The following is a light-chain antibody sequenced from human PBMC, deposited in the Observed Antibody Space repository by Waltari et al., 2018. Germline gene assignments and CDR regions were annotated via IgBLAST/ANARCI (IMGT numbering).Light chain of an antibody. J-gene: IGLJ1*01. CDR2: RNN. V-gene: IGLV1-44*01. Sequence: QSVLTQPPSASGTPGQRVTISCSGSSSNIGSNTVNWYQQLPGTAPKLLIYRNNQRPSGVPDLVSGSKSGTSASLAISGLQSEDEADYYCAAWDDSLNGRYVFGTGTKVTVL. CDR1: SSNIGSNT. CDR3: AAWDDSLNGRYV.